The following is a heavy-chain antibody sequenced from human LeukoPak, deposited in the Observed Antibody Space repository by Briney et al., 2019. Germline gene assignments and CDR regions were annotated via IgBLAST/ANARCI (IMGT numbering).Heavy chain of an antibody. D-gene: IGHD5-12*01. CDR1: GCTFSSYA. V-gene: IGHV3-30-3*02. CDR3: AKDSPPTSEWLPDY. J-gene: IGHJ4*02. CDR2: ISYDGSNK. Sequence: GGSLRLSCTGSGCTFSSYAMHWVRQAPGKGLEWVAVISYDGSNKYYADSVKGRFTISRDNSQNTLYLQVDSLRVDDTAVYYCAKDSPPTSEWLPDYWGQGTLVTISS.